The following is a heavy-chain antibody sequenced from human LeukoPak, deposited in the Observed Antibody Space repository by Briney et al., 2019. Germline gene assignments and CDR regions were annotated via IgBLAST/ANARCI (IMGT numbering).Heavy chain of an antibody. CDR1: GYTFTGYY. Sequence: ASVKVSCKASGYTFTGYYMHWVRQAPGQGLEWMGWISAYNGNTNYAQKLQGRVTMTTDTSTSTAYMELRSLRSDDTAVYYCARDAAIGAFDIWGQGTMVTVSS. CDR2: ISAYNGNT. V-gene: IGHV1-18*04. CDR3: ARDAAIGAFDI. J-gene: IGHJ3*02. D-gene: IGHD6-25*01.